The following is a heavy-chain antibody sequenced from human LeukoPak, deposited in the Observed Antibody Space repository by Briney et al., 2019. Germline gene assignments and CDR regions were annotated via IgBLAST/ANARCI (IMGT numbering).Heavy chain of an antibody. CDR3: ARGRYCSADICSGGDAFDI. V-gene: IGHV4-4*07. CDR2: IYTRGST. Sequence: SETLSLTCTVSGGSTNNYYWSWIRQPAGKGLEWIGRIYTRGSTNYNPSLKSRVTMSVDTSRNQFSLKLSSVTAADTAVYYCARGRYCSADICSGGDAFDIWGQGTMVSVSS. D-gene: IGHD2-15*01. J-gene: IGHJ3*02. CDR1: GGSTNNYY.